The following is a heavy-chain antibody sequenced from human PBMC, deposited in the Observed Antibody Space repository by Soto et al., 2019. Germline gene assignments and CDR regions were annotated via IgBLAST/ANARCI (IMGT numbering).Heavy chain of an antibody. V-gene: IGHV1-3*01. D-gene: IGHD6-13*01. CDR2: INAGNGNT. Sequence: ASVKVSCKASGYTFTSYAMHWVRQAHGQRLEWMGWINAGNGNTKYSQKFQGRVTITRDTSASTAYMELSSLRSEDTAVYYCAVPGIAAAGTLSVGAFDIWGQGTMVTVSS. CDR1: GYTFTSYA. J-gene: IGHJ3*02. CDR3: AVPGIAAAGTLSVGAFDI.